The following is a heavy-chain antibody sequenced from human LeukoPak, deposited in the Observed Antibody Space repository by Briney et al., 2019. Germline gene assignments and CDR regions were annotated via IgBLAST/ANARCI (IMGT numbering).Heavy chain of an antibody. Sequence: GGPLRLSCAASGFTFSSYWMHWVRQAPGRGLEWVSGLNWNGDSTSYADSVKGRFTISRDNAKSSLYLQMNSLRAEDTALYHCARGGGIQGYYYYMDVWGKGTTVIVSS. D-gene: IGHD3-16*01. J-gene: IGHJ6*03. CDR2: LNWNGDST. V-gene: IGHV3-20*01. CDR1: GFTFSSYW. CDR3: ARGGGIQGYYYYMDV.